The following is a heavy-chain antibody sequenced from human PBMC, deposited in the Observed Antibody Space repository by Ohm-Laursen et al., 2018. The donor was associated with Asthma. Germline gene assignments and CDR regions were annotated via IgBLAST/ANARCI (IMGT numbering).Heavy chain of an antibody. J-gene: IGHJ1*01. D-gene: IGHD1-26*01. CDR1: GFTFSRYA. Sequence: GSLRLSCTASGFTFSRYAMSWVRQVPGKGLEWVASISTASTFIYYADSVRGRFTTSRDNAKNSVYLQMNSLRAEDTALYYCARIGPEWELPGREYSLHHWGQGTQVTVSS. V-gene: IGHV3-21*01. CDR2: ISTASTFI. CDR3: ARIGPEWELPGREYSLHH.